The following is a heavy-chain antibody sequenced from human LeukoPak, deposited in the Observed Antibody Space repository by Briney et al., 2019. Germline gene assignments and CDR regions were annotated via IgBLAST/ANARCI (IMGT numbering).Heavy chain of an antibody. D-gene: IGHD3-10*01. Sequence: GGSLRLSCAASGFTVSSNYVSCVRQAPGKGLEWVSVIYSGGSTYYADSVKGRFTISRDNSKNTLYPQMNSLRAEDTAVYYCARDPTGGGSGSYVDYWGQGTLVTVSS. CDR1: GFTVSSNY. CDR2: IYSGGST. CDR3: ARDPTGGGSGSYVDY. J-gene: IGHJ4*02. V-gene: IGHV3-53*05.